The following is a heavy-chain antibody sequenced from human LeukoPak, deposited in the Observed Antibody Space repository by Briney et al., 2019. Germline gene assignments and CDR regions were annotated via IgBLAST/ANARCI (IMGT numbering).Heavy chain of an antibody. CDR3: AKDGRRLTSDSSGYYSPFDY. CDR1: GGSISSYY. J-gene: IGHJ4*02. V-gene: IGHV4-34*01. CDR2: INHSGST. Sequence: PSETLSLTCTVSGGSISSYYWSWIRQPPGKGLEWIGEINHSGSTNYNPSLKSRVTISVDTSKNQFSLKLSSVTAADTAVYYCAKDGRRLTSDSSGYYSPFDYWGQGTLVTVSS. D-gene: IGHD3-22*01.